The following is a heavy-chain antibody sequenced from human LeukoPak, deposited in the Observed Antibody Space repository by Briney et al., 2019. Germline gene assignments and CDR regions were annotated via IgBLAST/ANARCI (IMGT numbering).Heavy chain of an antibody. CDR1: GFTFSTYS. CDR2: ITGSSSFI. V-gene: IGHV3-21*01. J-gene: IGHJ5*02. Sequence: GGSLRLSCAASGFTFSTYSMNWVRQAPGKGLEWVSSITGSSSFIYYADSVKGRFTISRDNAKNSLHLQMNSLRAGDTAVYYCAGNYDSSDYGYNWFDPWGQGTLVTVSS. D-gene: IGHD3-22*01. CDR3: AGNYDSSDYGYNWFDP.